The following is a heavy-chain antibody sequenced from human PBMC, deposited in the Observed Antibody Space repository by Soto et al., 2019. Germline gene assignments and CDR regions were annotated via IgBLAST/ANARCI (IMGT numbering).Heavy chain of an antibody. CDR3: GRDRTLDDFWSGPYYYYGMDV. CDR2: INPSGGST. CDR1: GYTFTSYY. D-gene: IGHD3-3*01. J-gene: IGHJ6*02. Sequence: ASVKVSCKASGYTFTSYYMHWVRQAPGQGLEWMGIINPSGGSTSYAQKFQGRVTMTRDTSTSTVYMELSSLRSEDTAVYYCGRDRTLDDFWSGPYYYYGMDVWGQGTTVTVSS. V-gene: IGHV1-46*01.